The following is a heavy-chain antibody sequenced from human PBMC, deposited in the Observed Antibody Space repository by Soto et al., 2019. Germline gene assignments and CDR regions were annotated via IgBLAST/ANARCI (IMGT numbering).Heavy chain of an antibody. Sequence: GGSLRLSCAASGFTFSSYSMSWVRQAPGKGLEWVSYISSSSSTIYYADSVKGRFTISRDNAKNSLYLQMKSMRDEDTAVYYCARDPTTPYYYYGMDVWGQGTTVTVSS. V-gene: IGHV3-48*02. CDR3: ARDPTTPYYYYGMDV. J-gene: IGHJ6*02. D-gene: IGHD4-17*01. CDR1: GFTFSSYS. CDR2: ISSSSSTI.